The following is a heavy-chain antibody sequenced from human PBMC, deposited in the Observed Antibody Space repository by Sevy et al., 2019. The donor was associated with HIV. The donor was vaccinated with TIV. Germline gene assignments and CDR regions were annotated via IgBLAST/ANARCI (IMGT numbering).Heavy chain of an antibody. CDR3: ARDRITGTPTGDAFDI. D-gene: IGHD1-7*01. CDR1: GFTFSSYW. J-gene: IGHJ3*02. CDR2: IKQDGSEK. Sequence: GGSLRLSCAASGFTFSSYWMSWVRQAPGKGLEWVANIKQDGSEKYYVDSVKGRFTISRDNAKNSLYLQMNSLRAEETAVDYCARDRITGTPTGDAFDIWGQGTMVTVSS. V-gene: IGHV3-7*01.